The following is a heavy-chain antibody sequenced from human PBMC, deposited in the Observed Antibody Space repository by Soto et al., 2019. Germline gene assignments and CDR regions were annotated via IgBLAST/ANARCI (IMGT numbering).Heavy chain of an antibody. D-gene: IGHD2-15*01. V-gene: IGHV4-39*01. Sequence: QLQLQESGPGLVKPSETLSLTCTVSGASISSSNYYRAWIRQPPGKGLEWIGSIHYTGSIYYNPSLKSRVTISEDTSKNQFSLKLTSVTAADTAVYYCARRECSGGTCHFDPWGQGTLVTVSS. CDR1: GASISSSNYY. J-gene: IGHJ5*02. CDR2: IHYTGSI. CDR3: ARRECSGGTCHFDP.